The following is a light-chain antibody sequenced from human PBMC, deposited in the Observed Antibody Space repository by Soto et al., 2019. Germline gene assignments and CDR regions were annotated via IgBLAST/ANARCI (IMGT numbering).Light chain of an antibody. Sequence: DVVLTQSPLSLPVTLGQPASISCRSSQSLVFSNGNTYLNWFQQRPGQSPRRLIYKVSTRDSGVPDRFSGSGSGTDFTLKISRVEAEDVGVYFCMQGSHWPPTFDQGTEMEIK. J-gene: IGKJ1*01. CDR1: QSLVFSNGNTY. CDR3: MQGSHWPPT. V-gene: IGKV2-30*01. CDR2: KVS.